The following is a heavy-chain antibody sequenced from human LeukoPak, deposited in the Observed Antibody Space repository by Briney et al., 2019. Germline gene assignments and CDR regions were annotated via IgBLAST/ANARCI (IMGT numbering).Heavy chain of an antibody. CDR1: GGFFSDFY. Sequence: SGTLSLTCAVYGGFFSDFYWSWVRQPPGRGLEWIGEINHSGSINYSPSLKSRVTISVDTPKNQFSLKLSSVTAADTAVYYCARGGTTGPHMYGMDVWGQGTTVTVSS. CDR2: INHSGSI. CDR3: ARGGTTGPHMYGMDV. J-gene: IGHJ6*02. D-gene: IGHD1-1*01. V-gene: IGHV4-34*01.